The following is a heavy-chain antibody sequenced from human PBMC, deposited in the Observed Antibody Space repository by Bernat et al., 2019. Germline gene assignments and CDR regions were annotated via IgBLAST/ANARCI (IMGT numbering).Heavy chain of an antibody. CDR1: GFTFSSYS. CDR3: ARDSEWLPKLDP. J-gene: IGHJ5*02. V-gene: IGHV3-48*01. CDR2: ISSSSTI. D-gene: IGHD6-19*01. Sequence: EVQLVESGGGLVQPGGSLRLSCAASGFTFSSYSMNWVRQAPGKGLEWVSYISSSSTIYYADSVKGRFTISRDNAKNSLYLQMNSLRAEDTAVYYCARDSEWLPKLDPWGQGTLVTVSS.